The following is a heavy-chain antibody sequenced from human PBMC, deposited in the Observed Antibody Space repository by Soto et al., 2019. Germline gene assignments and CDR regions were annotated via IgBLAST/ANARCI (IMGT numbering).Heavy chain of an antibody. D-gene: IGHD3-10*01. CDR1: GGTFSSYA. CDR2: IIPIFGTA. CDR3: ARDTHEITIGGFSGFGI. J-gene: IGHJ3*02. V-gene: IGHV1-69*13. Sequence: SVKVSCEASGGTFSSYAISWVRQAPGQGLEWMGGIIPIFGTANYAQKFQGRVTITADESTSTAYMELSSLRSEDTAVYYCARDTHEITIGGFSGFGIWGQGTRVTVSS.